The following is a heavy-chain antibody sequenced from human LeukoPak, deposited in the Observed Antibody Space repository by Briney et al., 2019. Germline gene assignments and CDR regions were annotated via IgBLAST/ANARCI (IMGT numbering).Heavy chain of an antibody. J-gene: IGHJ4*02. D-gene: IGHD3-3*01. CDR3: ARNLRFLEWLIDY. V-gene: IGHV1-46*01. CDR2: INPSGGST. CDR1: GYTFTSYY. Sequence: ASVKVSCKASGYTFTSYYMHWVRQAPGQGLEWMGIINPSGGSTCYAQKFQGRVTMTRDTSTSAVYMELSSLRSEDTAVYYCARNLRFLEWLIDYWGQGTLVTVSS.